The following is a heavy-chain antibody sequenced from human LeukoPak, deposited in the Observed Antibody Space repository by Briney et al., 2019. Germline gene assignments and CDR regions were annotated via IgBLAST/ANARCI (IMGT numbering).Heavy chain of an antibody. J-gene: IGHJ4*02. CDR1: GFTFSSYW. D-gene: IGHD6-19*01. CDR2: INSDGSST. V-gene: IGHV3-74*01. Sequence: GGSLRLSCGASGFTFSSYWMHWVRHAPGKGLVWVSRINSDGSSTSYADSVKGRFTISRDNAKNTLNLQMNSLRAEDTAVYYCAREPGVAVAGPDYWGQGTLVTVSS. CDR3: AREPGVAVAGPDY.